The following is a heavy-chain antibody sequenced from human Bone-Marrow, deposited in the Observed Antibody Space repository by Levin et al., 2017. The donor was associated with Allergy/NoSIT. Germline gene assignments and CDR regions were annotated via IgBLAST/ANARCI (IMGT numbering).Heavy chain of an antibody. V-gene: IGHV3-7*01. CDR2: IKQDGSEK. D-gene: IGHD3-10*01. CDR3: ARVTYGSGSYFPDY. CDR1: GFTFSSYW. J-gene: IGHJ4*02. Sequence: GGSLRLSCAASGFTFSSYWMSWVRQGPGKGLEWVANIKQDGSEKKYVDSVKGRFTISRDNAKNSLYLQMTSLRVEDTAVYYCARVTYGSGSYFPDYWGQGTLVTVSS.